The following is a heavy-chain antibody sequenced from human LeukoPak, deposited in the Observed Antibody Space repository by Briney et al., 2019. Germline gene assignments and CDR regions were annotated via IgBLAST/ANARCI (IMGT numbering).Heavy chain of an antibody. CDR1: GFTFSSYS. J-gene: IGHJ4*02. CDR2: ISSSSSYI. V-gene: IGHV3-21*01. Sequence: GGSLRLSCAASGFTFSSYSMNWVRQAPGKGLELVSSISSSSSYIYYADSVKGRFTISRDNAKNSLYLQMTSLRAEDTAVYYCATYRTDYWGQGTLVTVSS. CDR3: ATYRTDY.